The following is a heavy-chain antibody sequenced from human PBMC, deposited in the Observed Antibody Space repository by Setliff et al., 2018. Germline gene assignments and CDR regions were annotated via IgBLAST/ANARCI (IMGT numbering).Heavy chain of an antibody. D-gene: IGHD3-22*01. J-gene: IGHJ3*02. CDR1: GFGFTTFG. CDR3: ARDLDYQYYYDSSGRDAIDI. CDR2: ISPYSGNT. Sequence: GASVQVSCKTSGFGFTTFGFSWARQAPGQGLGWLGSISPYSGNTNYPQWLQYRVTMTIDPSATTVYMELQSIRSDDTAVYYRARDLDYQYYYDSSGRDAIDISGQVTIGT. V-gene: IGHV1-18*01.